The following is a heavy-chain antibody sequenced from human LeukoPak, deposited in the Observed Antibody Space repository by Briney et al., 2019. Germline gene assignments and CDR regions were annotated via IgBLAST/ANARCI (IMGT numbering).Heavy chain of an antibody. CDR3: AADPTNGVQH. J-gene: IGHJ1*01. CDR2: IYYSGST. Sequence: SETLSLTCTVSGGSISSYYWSWIRQPPGKGLEWIGYIYYSGSTNYNPSLKSRVTISVDTSKNQFSLKLSSVTAADTAVYYCAADPTNGVQHWGQGTLVTVSS. CDR1: GGSISSYY. V-gene: IGHV4-59*01.